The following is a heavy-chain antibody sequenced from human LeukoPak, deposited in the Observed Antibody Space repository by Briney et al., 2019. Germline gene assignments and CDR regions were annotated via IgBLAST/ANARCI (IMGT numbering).Heavy chain of an antibody. CDR3: ARRGLRSPRSNWFDP. D-gene: IGHD5-12*01. V-gene: IGHV4-34*01. CDR2: INHSGST. CDR1: GGSFSGYY. Sequence: SETLSLTYAVYGGSFSGYYWSWIRQPPGKGLEWIGEINHSGSTNYNPSLKSRVTISVDTSKNQFSLKLSSVTAADTAVYYCARRGLRSPRSNWFDPWGQGTLVTVSS. J-gene: IGHJ5*02.